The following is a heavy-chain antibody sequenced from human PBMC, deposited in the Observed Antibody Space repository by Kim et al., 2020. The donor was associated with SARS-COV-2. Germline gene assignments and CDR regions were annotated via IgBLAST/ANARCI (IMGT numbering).Heavy chain of an antibody. CDR3: ARQKYYDILTVFDY. V-gene: IGHV4-39*01. D-gene: IGHD3-9*01. J-gene: IGHJ4*02. Sequence: NPSLKSRVTISVDTSKNQFSLKLSSVTAADTAVYYCARQKYYDILTVFDYWGQGTLVTVSS.